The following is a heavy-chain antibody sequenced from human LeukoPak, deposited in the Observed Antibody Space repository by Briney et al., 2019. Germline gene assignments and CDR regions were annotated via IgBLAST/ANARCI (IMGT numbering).Heavy chain of an antibody. V-gene: IGHV3-30*18. Sequence: GRSLRLSCAASGFTFSSYGMHWVRQAPGKGLEWVAVISYDGSNKYYADSVKGRFTISRDNSKNTLHLQMNSLRAEDTAVYYCAKDSTVTAFDYWGQGTLVTVSS. CDR2: ISYDGSNK. CDR1: GFTFSSYG. CDR3: AKDSTVTAFDY. D-gene: IGHD4-17*01. J-gene: IGHJ4*02.